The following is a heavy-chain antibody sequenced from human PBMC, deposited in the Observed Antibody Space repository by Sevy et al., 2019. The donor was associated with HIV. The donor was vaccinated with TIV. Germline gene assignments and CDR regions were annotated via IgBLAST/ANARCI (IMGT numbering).Heavy chain of an antibody. CDR1: GFTFSNAW. Sequence: GGSLRLSCAASGFTFSNAWMSWVRQAPGKGLEWVGRFKRKTDGGTTDHAAPVKGRFTISRDDSKNTRYLQMNSLKTADTAVYYCTTGVPSAATSGRNAFDIWGQGTMVTVSS. J-gene: IGHJ3*02. D-gene: IGHD2-2*01. V-gene: IGHV3-15*01. CDR2: FKRKTDGGTT. CDR3: TTGVPSAATSGRNAFDI.